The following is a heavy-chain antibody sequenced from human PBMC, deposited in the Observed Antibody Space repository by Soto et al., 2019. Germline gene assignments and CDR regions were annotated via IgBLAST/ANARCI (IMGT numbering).Heavy chain of an antibody. CDR3: ARDPRGNCSGGSCYYYGMDV. CDR1: GGTFSSYA. J-gene: IGHJ6*02. V-gene: IGHV1-69*06. Sequence: QVQLVQSGAEVKKPGSSVKVSCKASGGTFSSYAISWVRQAPGQGLEWMGGIIPIFGTANYAQKFQGRVTITADKSTSTAYMELSSLRSEDTAVYYCARDPRGNCSGGSCYYYGMDVWGQGTTVTVSS. CDR2: IIPIFGTA. D-gene: IGHD2-15*01.